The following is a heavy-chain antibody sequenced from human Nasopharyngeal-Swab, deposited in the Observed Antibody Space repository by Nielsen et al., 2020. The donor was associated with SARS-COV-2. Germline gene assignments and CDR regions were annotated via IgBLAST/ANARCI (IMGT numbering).Heavy chain of an antibody. D-gene: IGHD1-26*01. CDR3: ARFLDTDGRYQVQRDF. V-gene: IGHV7-4-1*02. J-gene: IGHJ4*02. CDR2: ITTNTGNP. CDR1: GYTFTAYP. Sequence: ASVKVSCKTSGYTFTAYPIDWVRQAPGQGLEWLGWITTNTGNPTYAQGLSGRFVFSVDTSVSTAYLHITGLKPEDTALYYCARFLDTDGRYQVQRDFWGQGTLVTVSS.